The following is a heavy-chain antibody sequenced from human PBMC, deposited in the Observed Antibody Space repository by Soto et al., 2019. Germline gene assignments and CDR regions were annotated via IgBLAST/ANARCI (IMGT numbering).Heavy chain of an antibody. J-gene: IGHJ4*02. CDR3: ATDRHQDDYVWGSYRR. D-gene: IGHD3-16*02. CDR1: GYTLTELS. CDR2: FDPEDGET. Sequence: ASVKVSCKVSGYTLTELSMHWVRQAPGKGLEWMGGFDPEDGETIYAQKFQGRVTMTEDTSTDTAYMELSSLRSEDTAVYYCATDRHQDDYVWGSYRRWGQGTLVTVSS. V-gene: IGHV1-24*01.